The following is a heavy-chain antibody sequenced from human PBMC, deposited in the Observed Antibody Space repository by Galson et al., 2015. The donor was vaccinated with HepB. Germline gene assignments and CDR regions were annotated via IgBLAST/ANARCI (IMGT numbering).Heavy chain of an antibody. D-gene: IGHD7-27*01. CDR1: GFTFSSYS. J-gene: IGHJ3*02. CDR3: ARDHRTGIMPDAFDI. CDR2: ISSSSSYI. Sequence: SLRLSCAASGFTFSSYSMNWVRQAPGKGLEWVSSISSSSSYIYYADSVKGRFTISRDNAKNSLYLQMNSLRAEDTAVYYCARDHRTGIMPDAFDIWGQGTMVTVSS. V-gene: IGHV3-21*01.